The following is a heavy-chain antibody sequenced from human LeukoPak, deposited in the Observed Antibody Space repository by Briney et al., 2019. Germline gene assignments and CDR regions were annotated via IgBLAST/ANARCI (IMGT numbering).Heavy chain of an antibody. Sequence: GASVKVSCKASGYTFTGYYMHWVRQAPGQGLEWMGWINPNSGGTNYAQKFQGRVTMTRDTSISTAYMELSRLRSDDAAVYYCAKDYCGSGCFSPPESWGQGTLVTVSS. V-gene: IGHV1-2*02. CDR1: GYTFTGYY. J-gene: IGHJ5*02. D-gene: IGHD3-10*01. CDR2: INPNSGGT. CDR3: AKDYCGSGCFSPPES.